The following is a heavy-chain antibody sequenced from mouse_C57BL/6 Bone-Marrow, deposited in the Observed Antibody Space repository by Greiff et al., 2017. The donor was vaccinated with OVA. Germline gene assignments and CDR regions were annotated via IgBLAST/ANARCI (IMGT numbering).Heavy chain of an antibody. J-gene: IGHJ2*01. CDR3: ARSNWVYYFDY. CDR1: GFTFSDYY. Sequence: DVMLVESGGGLVQPGGSLKLSCAASGFTFSDYYMYWVRQTPEKRLEWVAYISNGGGSTYYPDTVKGRFTISRDNAKNTLYMQMSRLKSEDTAMYYCARSNWVYYFDYWGQGTTRTVSS. V-gene: IGHV5-12*01. CDR2: ISNGGGST. D-gene: IGHD4-1*01.